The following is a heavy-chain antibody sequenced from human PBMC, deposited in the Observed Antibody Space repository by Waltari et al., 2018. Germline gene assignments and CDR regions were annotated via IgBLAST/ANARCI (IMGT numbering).Heavy chain of an antibody. CDR1: GYTFTSYA. J-gene: IGHJ6*02. V-gene: IGHV1-3*01. CDR2: INAGNGNT. Sequence: QVQLVQSGAEVKKPGASVKVSCKASGYTFTSYAMHWVRQAPGQRLEWMGWINAGNGNTKDSQKFQGRVTITRDTSASTAYMELSSLRSEDTAVYYCARDGSGYLYYYYGMDVWGQGTTVTVSS. D-gene: IGHD5-12*01. CDR3: ARDGSGYLYYYYGMDV.